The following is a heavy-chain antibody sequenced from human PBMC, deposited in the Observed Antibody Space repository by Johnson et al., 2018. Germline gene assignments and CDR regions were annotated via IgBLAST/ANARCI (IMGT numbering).Heavy chain of an antibody. CDR1: GFTFSNHA. Sequence: QVQLVQSGGGVVQPGRSLRLSCATSGFTFSNHAMHWVHQAPGKGLEWLGVISKDGSDKYYVDSVKGRFTISRDNSKNTLYLQMNSLRTDDTAMYYCARHSGSGYYYYMDVWGKGTTVTVSS. CDR3: ARHSGSGYYYYMDV. D-gene: IGHD3-10*01. J-gene: IGHJ6*03. V-gene: IGHV3-30-3*01. CDR2: ISKDGSDK.